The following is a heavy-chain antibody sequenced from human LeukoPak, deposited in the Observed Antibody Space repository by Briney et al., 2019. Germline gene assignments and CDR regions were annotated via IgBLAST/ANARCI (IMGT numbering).Heavy chain of an antibody. Sequence: GGSLRFSCAASGFTFDDYAMHWVRQAPGKGLEWVSGISWNSGSIGYADSVKGRFTISRDNAKNSLYLQMNSLRAEDTALYYCAKDISGYDSRGMDVGGQGTTVTVSS. CDR2: ISWNSGSI. CDR3: AKDISGYDSRGMDV. D-gene: IGHD5-12*01. CDR1: GFTFDDYA. V-gene: IGHV3-9*01. J-gene: IGHJ6*02.